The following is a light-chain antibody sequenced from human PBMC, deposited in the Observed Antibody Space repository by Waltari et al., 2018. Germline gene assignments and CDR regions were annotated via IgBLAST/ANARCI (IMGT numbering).Light chain of an antibody. V-gene: IGLV2-18*02. Sequence: QSALTHPPSVSGSPGPSVTISCTGTSSDVGSYNRVSWYQQPPGTAPKLMIYEVNNRPSRVPDRFSGSRSGNTASLTISGLQAEDEGDYYCASYTGGTTILFGGGTRLTVL. CDR1: SSDVGSYNR. CDR3: ASYTGGTTIL. J-gene: IGLJ2*01. CDR2: EVN.